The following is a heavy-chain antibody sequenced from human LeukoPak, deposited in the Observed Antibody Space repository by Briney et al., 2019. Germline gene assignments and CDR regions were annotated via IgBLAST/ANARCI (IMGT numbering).Heavy chain of an antibody. V-gene: IGHV4-59*01. CDR3: ARFSEMATILNY. CDR2: IYYSGST. J-gene: IGHJ4*02. D-gene: IGHD5-24*01. CDR1: GGSISSYY. Sequence: SETLSLTCTVSGGSISSYYWSWLRQPPGKGLEWIGYIYYSGSTNYNPSLKSRVTISVDTSKNQFSLKLRSVTAADTAVYYCARFSEMATILNYWGQGALVTVSS.